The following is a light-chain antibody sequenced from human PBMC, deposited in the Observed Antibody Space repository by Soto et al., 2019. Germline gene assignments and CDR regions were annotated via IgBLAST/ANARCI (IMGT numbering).Light chain of an antibody. CDR1: SSDVGAYNY. CDR2: EVR. Sequence: QSALTQPASVSGSPGQSITISCTGTSSDVGAYNYVSWYQQYPGKAPKVIIFEVRKRPSGVSNRFSGSKSGDTASLTISGPQAEDEADYYCSSYRSSTTFVFGTGTKVTVL. J-gene: IGLJ1*01. CDR3: SSYRSSTTFV. V-gene: IGLV2-14*01.